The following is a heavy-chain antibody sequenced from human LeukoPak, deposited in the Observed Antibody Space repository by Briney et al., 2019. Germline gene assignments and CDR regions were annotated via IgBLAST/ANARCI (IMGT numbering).Heavy chain of an antibody. D-gene: IGHD2-15*01. CDR2: ISHSGST. V-gene: IGHV4-34*01. J-gene: IGHJ5*01. CDR1: GESFSEYY. Sequence: PSETLSLTCAVSGESFSEYYWSWVRQPPGKGLEWIGEISHSGSTNYNPSLKSRVTISTDTSKNQFSLNLTSVTAADTAVYYCARPAGEMLCGMQPFDSWGQGTLVTVSS. CDR3: ARPAGEMLCGMQPFDS.